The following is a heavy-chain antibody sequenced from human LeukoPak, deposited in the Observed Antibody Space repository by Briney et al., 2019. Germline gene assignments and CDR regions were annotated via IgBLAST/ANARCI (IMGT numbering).Heavy chain of an antibody. CDR2: ITSSGGTT. CDR1: GFTFSKYA. D-gene: IGHD3-10*01. CDR3: AKDRPNFYGSGAYYKRNGDY. Sequence: GGSLRPSCAAAGFTFSKYAMRWVRQAPGKGLEWVSCITSSGGTTYYADSGKGRFTISRDNSKSTLYLQMNSLRGEDTAIYYCAKDRPNFYGSGAYYKRNGDYWGQGTLVTVSS. V-gene: IGHV3-23*01. J-gene: IGHJ4*02.